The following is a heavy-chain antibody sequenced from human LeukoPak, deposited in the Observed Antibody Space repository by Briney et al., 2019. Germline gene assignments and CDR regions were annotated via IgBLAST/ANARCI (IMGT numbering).Heavy chain of an antibody. V-gene: IGHV3-53*01. D-gene: IGHD2-2*01. CDR3: ASAMNFGHFDL. CDR1: GFTVSSNY. J-gene: IGHJ2*01. Sequence: GGSLRLSCAASGFTVSSNYMSWVRQAPGKGLEWVSVIYSGGSTYYADSVKGRFTISRDNSKNTLFLQMNSLRAEDSAVYYCASAMNFGHFDLWGRGTLVTVSS. CDR2: IYSGGST.